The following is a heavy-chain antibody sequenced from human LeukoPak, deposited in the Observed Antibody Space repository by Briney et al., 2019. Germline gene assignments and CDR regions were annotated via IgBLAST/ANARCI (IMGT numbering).Heavy chain of an antibody. CDR1: GGSISSTIYY. V-gene: IGHV4-39*07. CDR2: VYYIGIT. D-gene: IGHD6-19*01. J-gene: IGHJ4*02. CDR3: ASSVAGPYYFHY. Sequence: PSETLSLTCTVSGGSISSTIYYWGWIRQPPGKGLEWIGNVYYIGITYYNPSLKSRVTISVDTSKNQFSLKVSSVSAADTAVYYCASSVAGPYYFHYWGQGTLVTVSS.